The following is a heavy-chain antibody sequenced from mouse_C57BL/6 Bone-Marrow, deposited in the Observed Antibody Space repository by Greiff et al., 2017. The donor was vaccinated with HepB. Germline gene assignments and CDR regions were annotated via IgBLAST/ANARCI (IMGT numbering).Heavy chain of an antibody. CDR1: GYAFSSSW. CDR2: IYPGDGDT. Sequence: QVQLQQSGPELVKPGASVKISCKASGYAFSSSWMNWVKQRPGKGLEWIGRIYPGDGDTNYNGKFKGKATLTADKSSSTAYMQLSSLTSEDSAVYFCARKNGYYGDYYYAMDYWGQGTSVTVSS. V-gene: IGHV1-82*01. CDR3: ARKNGYYGDYYYAMDY. J-gene: IGHJ4*01. D-gene: IGHD2-3*01.